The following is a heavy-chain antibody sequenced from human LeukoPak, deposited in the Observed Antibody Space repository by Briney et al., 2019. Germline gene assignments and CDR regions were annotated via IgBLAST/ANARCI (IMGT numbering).Heavy chain of an antibody. CDR1: GFTVSSDY. J-gene: IGHJ3*02. V-gene: IGHV3-53*01. CDR3: ATGQSYYEAFDI. CDR2: IYSGGST. Sequence: PGGSLRLSCAASGFTVSSDYMSWVRQPPGKRLEWVSVIYSGGSTNYADSVKGRFTISRDNSKNTLHLQMNSLRVEDTAVYYCATGQSYYEAFDIWGQGTMVTVSS. D-gene: IGHD1-26*01.